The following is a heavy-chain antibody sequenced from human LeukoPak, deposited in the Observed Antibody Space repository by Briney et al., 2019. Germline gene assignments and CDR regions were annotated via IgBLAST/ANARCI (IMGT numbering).Heavy chain of an antibody. CDR3: ARERTTAPTHDY. V-gene: IGHV4-34*01. Sequence: PSETLSLTCAVYGGSFSGYYWSWIRQPPGKGLEWIGEINHSGSTNYNPSLKSRVTISVDTSKNQFSLKLSSVTAADTAVYYCARERTTAPTHDYWGQGTLVTVSS. CDR2: INHSGST. CDR1: GGSFSGYY. J-gene: IGHJ4*02. D-gene: IGHD2-21*02.